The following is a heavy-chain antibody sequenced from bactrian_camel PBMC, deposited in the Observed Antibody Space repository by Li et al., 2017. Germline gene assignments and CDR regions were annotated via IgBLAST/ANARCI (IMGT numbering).Heavy chain of an antibody. CDR2: DDRATT. CDR3: AADLGWCGSRPLQREFRN. D-gene: IGHD2*01. V-gene: IGHV3S53*01. J-gene: IGHJ4*01. CDR1: GYSFGTLC. Sequence: HVQLVESGGDSVQAGGSLRLSCVASGYSFGTLCMGWFRQGPGKEREWVAADDRATTNYADSVKGRFTISHVNANNTLHLQMNSLKPEDTAVYYCAADLGWCGSRPLQREFRNWGQGTQVTVS.